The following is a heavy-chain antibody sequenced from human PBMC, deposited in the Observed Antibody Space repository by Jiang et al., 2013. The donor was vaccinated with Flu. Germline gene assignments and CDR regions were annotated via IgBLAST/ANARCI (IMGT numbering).Heavy chain of an antibody. D-gene: IGHD6-25*01. CDR3: ARFYSSVYYGMDV. V-gene: IGHV5-10-1*01. CDR1: GYSFTSYW. J-gene: IGHJ6*04. Sequence: GAEVKKPGESLKISCKGSGYSFTSYWIGWVRQMPGKGLEWMGRIDPSDSYTNYSPSFQGHVTISADKSISTAYLQWGSLKASDTAMYYCARFYSSVYYGMDVWGKGTTVTVSS. CDR2: IDPSDSYT.